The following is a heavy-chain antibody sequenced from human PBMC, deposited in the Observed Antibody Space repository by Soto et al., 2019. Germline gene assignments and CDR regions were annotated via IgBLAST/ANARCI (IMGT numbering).Heavy chain of an antibody. CDR1: GFIFSGYG. CDR3: AGYCSSTSCSAP. Sequence: GGSLRLSCAAPGFIFSGYGMHWVRQAPGKGLEWVAIIRYDGSNENYADSVKGRFTISRDNSKNTLYLQMNSLRAEDTAVYYCAGYCSSTSCSAPWGQGTLVTVSS. V-gene: IGHV3-30*02. J-gene: IGHJ5*02. D-gene: IGHD2-2*03. CDR2: IRYDGSNE.